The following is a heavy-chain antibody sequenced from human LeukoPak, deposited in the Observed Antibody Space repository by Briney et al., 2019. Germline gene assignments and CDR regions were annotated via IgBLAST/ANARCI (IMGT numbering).Heavy chain of an antibody. CDR3: ARDRNKGLTMVRGGHPGYNWFDP. CDR2: ISSSSSTI. J-gene: IGHJ5*02. D-gene: IGHD3-10*01. V-gene: IGHV3-48*02. Sequence: PGGSLRLSCAASGFTFSSYSMNWVRQAPGKGLEWVSYISSSSSTIYYADSVKGRFTISRDNAKNSLYLQMNSLRDEDTAVYYCARDRNKGLTMVRGGHPGYNWFDPWGQGTLVTVSS. CDR1: GFTFSSYS.